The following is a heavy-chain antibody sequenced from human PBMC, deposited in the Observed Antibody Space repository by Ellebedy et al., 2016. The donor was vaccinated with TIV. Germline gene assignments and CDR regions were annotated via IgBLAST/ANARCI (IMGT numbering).Heavy chain of an antibody. D-gene: IGHD3-16*01. CDR3: ALLPGGPTGEAFDY. CDR1: GFTFSSFG. J-gene: IGHJ4*02. Sequence: GESLKISCAASGFTFSSFGRHWVRQAPGKGLAWVAAISYDGGNKYYADSVKGRFTISRDNSKNTLYLQMDSLRAEDTAVYYCALLPGGPTGEAFDYWGQGTLVTASS. V-gene: IGHV3-30*03. CDR2: ISYDGGNK.